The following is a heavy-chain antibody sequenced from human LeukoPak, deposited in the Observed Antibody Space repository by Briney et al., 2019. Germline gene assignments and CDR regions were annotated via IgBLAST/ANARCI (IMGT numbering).Heavy chain of an antibody. CDR2: IYYSGST. D-gene: IGHD2-21*02. J-gene: IGHJ3*02. CDR3: ARDGSYCGGDCFDAFDI. V-gene: IGHV4-39*07. CDR1: GGSISSSSYY. Sequence: PSETLSLTCTVSGGSISSSSYYWGWIRQPPGKGLEWIGSIYYSGSTYYNPSLKSRVTISVDTSKNQFSLKLSSVTAADTAVYYCARDGSYCGGDCFDAFDIWGQGTMVTVSS.